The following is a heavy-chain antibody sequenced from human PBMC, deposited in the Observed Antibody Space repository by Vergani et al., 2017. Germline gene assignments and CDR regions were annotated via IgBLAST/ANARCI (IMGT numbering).Heavy chain of an antibody. CDR1: GGTFSSYT. V-gene: IGHV1-69*02. CDR2: IIPILGIA. CDR3: ARGLYSSSSGLGYFDL. Sequence: QVQLVQSGAEVKKPGSSLKVSCKASGGTFSSYTISWVRQAPGQGLEWMGRIIPILGIANYAQKFQGRVTITADKSTSTAYMELSSLRSEDTAVYYCARGLYSSSSGLGYFDLWGRGTLVTVSS. J-gene: IGHJ2*01. D-gene: IGHD6-6*01.